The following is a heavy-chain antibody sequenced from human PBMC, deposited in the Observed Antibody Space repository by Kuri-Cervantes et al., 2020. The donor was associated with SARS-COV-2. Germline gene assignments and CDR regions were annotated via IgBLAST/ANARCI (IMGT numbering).Heavy chain of an antibody. CDR2: ISYDGSNK. CDR1: GFTFSSYA. D-gene: IGHD3-10*01. CDR3: AVPKGNDYYGSGSYDY. J-gene: IGHJ4*02. V-gene: IGHV3-30-3*01. Sequence: GGSLRLSCAASGFTFSSYAMHWVRQAPGKGLEWVAVISYDGSNKYYADSVKGRFTISRDNSKNTLYLQMNSLRAEDTAVYYCAVPKGNDYYGSGSYDYWGQGTLVTVSS.